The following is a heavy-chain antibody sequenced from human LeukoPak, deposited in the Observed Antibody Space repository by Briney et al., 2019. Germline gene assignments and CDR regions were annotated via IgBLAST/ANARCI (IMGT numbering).Heavy chain of an antibody. D-gene: IGHD3-9*01. Sequence: PSETLSLTCTVSGGXISSYYCSWIRQPPGKGLEWIGDIYYSGSTNYNPSLKSRVTISVDTSKNQYSLKLSSVTAADTAVYYCARVHGDYDILTGFYYYYGMDVWGQGTTVTVSS. CDR2: IYYSGST. J-gene: IGHJ6*02. CDR1: GGXISSYY. V-gene: IGHV4-59*01. CDR3: ARVHGDYDILTGFYYYYGMDV.